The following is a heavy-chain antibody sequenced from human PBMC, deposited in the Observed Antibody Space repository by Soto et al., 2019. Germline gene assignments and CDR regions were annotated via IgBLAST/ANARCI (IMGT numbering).Heavy chain of an antibody. V-gene: IGHV5-51*01. J-gene: IGHJ5*02. CDR3: ARCSSSGTSACYWFDL. CDR1: GYSFTSYW. CDR2: IYPGDSDT. Sequence: GESLKISCKGSGYSFTSYWIGWVRQMPGKGLERMGIIYPGDSDTRYSPSFQGQVTISADKSISTAYLQWSSLKASDTAMYYCARCSSSGTSACYWFDLWGQGPLVALSS. D-gene: IGHD2-2*01.